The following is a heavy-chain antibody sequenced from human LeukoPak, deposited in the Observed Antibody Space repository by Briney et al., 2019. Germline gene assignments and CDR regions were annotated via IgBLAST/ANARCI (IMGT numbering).Heavy chain of an antibody. CDR2: ISYDGSNK. CDR1: GFTFSSYG. J-gene: IGHJ4*02. V-gene: IGHV3-30*18. D-gene: IGHD3-10*01. CDR3: AKDRGGTVY. Sequence: GRSLRLSCAASGFTFSSYGMHWVRQAPGKGLEWVAVISYDGSNKYYADSVKGRFTISRDNSKNTLYLQMNSLRAEDTAVYYCAKDRGGTVYWGRGTLVTVSS.